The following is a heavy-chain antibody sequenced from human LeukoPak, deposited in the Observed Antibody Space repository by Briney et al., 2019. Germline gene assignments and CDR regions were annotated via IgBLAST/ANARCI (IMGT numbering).Heavy chain of an antibody. J-gene: IGHJ4*02. CDR2: IYYSGST. D-gene: IGHD5-24*01. CDR3: ARWLQSVGFDY. Sequence: PSETLSLTCTVSGGSISSHYWSWIRQPPGKGLERIGYIYYSGSTNYNPSLKSRVTISVDTSKNQFSLKLSSVTAADTAVYYCARWLQSVGFDYWGQGTLVTVSS. V-gene: IGHV4-59*11. CDR1: GGSISSHY.